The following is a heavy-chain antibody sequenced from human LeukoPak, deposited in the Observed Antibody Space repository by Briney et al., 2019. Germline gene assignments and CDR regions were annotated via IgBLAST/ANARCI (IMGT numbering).Heavy chain of an antibody. D-gene: IGHD2-2*01. V-gene: IGHV6-1*01. CDR2: TYYRSKWYN. CDR1: GDSVSSNSAA. Sequence: SQTLSLTCAISGDSVSSNSAAWNWIRQSPSRGLEWLGRTYYRSKWYNDYAVSVKSRITITPDTSKNQFSLQLNSVTPGDTAVYYCARVVQVYCSTTSCYVGAFDIWGQGTMVTVSS. J-gene: IGHJ3*02. CDR3: ARVVQVYCSTTSCYVGAFDI.